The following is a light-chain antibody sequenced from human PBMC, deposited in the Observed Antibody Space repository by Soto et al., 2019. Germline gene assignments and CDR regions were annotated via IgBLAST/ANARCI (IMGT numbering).Light chain of an antibody. CDR3: QQYHDWPPWT. CDR2: GAS. CDR1: HSISSN. V-gene: IGKV3-15*01. J-gene: IGKJ1*01. Sequence: EIVMTQSPATLSVSPGERATLSCRASHSISSNLAWYQQKRGQAPRLLIYGASTRASGIPARFSGSGSGTEFTLTISSLQSEDFALYYCQQYHDWPPWTFGQGTKVEIK.